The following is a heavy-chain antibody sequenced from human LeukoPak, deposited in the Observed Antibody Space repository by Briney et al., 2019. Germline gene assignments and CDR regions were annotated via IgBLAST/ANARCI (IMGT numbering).Heavy chain of an antibody. D-gene: IGHD7-27*01. CDR3: AKSPSWGSGLDAFDI. J-gene: IGHJ3*02. Sequence: SETLSLTCTVSGGSISNYYWSWTRQPPGKGLEWIGYIYYTGSTKYNPSLKSRVTLSVDSSKTQFSLKLNSVTAADTAVYYCAKSPSWGSGLDAFDIWGQGTMVTVSS. V-gene: IGHV4-59*01. CDR1: GGSISNYY. CDR2: IYYTGST.